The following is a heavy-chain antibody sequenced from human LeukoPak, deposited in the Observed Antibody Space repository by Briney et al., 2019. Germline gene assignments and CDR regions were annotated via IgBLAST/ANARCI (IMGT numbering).Heavy chain of an antibody. J-gene: IGHJ4*02. D-gene: IGHD3-22*01. Sequence: SETLSLTCTVSGGSISGNSFYWGWVRQPPGKGLEWIGNIYYTGITYYNPSLKSRVTISVDTSMNQFSLKLNSVTAADTAVYYCASPGITTFDYWGQGTLVTVSS. V-gene: IGHV4-39*01. CDR1: GGSISGNSFY. CDR2: IYYTGIT. CDR3: ASPGITTFDY.